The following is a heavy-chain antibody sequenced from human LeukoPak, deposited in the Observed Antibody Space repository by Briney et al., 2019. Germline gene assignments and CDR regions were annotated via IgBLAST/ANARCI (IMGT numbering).Heavy chain of an antibody. J-gene: IGHJ5*02. V-gene: IGHV3-23*01. D-gene: IGHD5/OR15-5a*01. CDR2: ISGSGGST. CDR3: AKDLRFTGGFDP. CDR1: GFTFSSYG. Sequence: SGGSLRLSCAASGFTFSSYGMSWVRQAPGKGPEWVSAISGSGGSTYYADSVKGRFTISRDNSKNTLYLQMNSLRAEDTAVYYCAKDLRFTGGFDPWGQGTLVTVSS.